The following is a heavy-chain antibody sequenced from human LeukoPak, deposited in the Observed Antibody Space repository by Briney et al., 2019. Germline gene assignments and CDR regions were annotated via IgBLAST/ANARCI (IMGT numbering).Heavy chain of an antibody. CDR2: IRYDGSNK. CDR1: GFTFSSCG. CDR3: AKLDTAMVRNYFDY. Sequence: GSLRLSCAASGFTFSSCGMHWVRQAPGKGLEWVAFIRYDGSNKYYADYVKGRFTISRDNSKNTLYLQMNSLRAEDTAVYYCAKLDTAMVRNYFDYWGQGTLVTVSS. D-gene: IGHD5-18*01. J-gene: IGHJ4*02. V-gene: IGHV3-30*02.